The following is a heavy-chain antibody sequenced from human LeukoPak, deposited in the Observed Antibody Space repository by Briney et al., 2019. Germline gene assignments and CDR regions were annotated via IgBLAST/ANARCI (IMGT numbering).Heavy chain of an antibody. D-gene: IGHD2-15*01. CDR2: ISSSSSTI. CDR1: ESTFSNYA. J-gene: IGHJ4*02. V-gene: IGHV3-48*02. CDR3: ARARASGRSGFDY. Sequence: GGSLRLSCAASESTFSNYAMNWVRQAPGKGLEWVSYISSSSSTIYYADSVKGRFTISRDNAKNSLDLQMNSLRDEDTAVYYCARARASGRSGFDYWGQGTLVTVSS.